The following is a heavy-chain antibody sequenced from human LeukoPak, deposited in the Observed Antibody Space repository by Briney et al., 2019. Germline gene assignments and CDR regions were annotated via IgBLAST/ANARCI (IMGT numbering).Heavy chain of an antibody. Sequence: TGGSLRLSCAASGFTFSSYSMNWVRQAPGKGLEWVSYISSSSSTIYYADSVKGRFTISRDNAKNSLYLQMNSLRAEDTAVYYCARAVYDGTAYSFDYWGQGTLVTVSS. D-gene: IGHD3-22*01. CDR1: GFTFSSYS. J-gene: IGHJ4*02. CDR2: ISSSSSTI. V-gene: IGHV3-48*01. CDR3: ARAVYDGTAYSFDY.